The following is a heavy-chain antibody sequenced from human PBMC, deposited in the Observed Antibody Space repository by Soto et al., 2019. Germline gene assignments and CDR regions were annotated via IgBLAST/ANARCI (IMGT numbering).Heavy chain of an antibody. CDR3: ARRPRRHIAVAGDFDY. CDR1: GDSVDSVDYY. D-gene: IGHD6-19*01. V-gene: IGHV4-39*07. CDR2: IHYSGST. J-gene: IGHJ4*02. Sequence: PSETLSLTCTVSGDSVDSVDYYWGWIRQPPGKGLEWIASIHYSGSTNYNPSLKSRVTISVDTSKNQFSLKLSSVTAADTAVYYCARRPRRHIAVAGDFDYWGQGTLVTVSS.